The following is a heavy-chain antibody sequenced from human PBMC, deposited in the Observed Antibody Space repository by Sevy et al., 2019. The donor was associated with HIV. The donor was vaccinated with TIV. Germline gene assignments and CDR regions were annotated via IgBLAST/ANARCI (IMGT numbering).Heavy chain of an antibody. J-gene: IGHJ4*01. CDR1: GFAFSTHA. CDR3: ARDGGYSIKWYPLY. Sequence: GGSLRLSCAASGFAFSTHAMHWVRQAPGKGLEWVAVISYEGTETFYAASVVGRFTFSRDNSKNMLSLQINSLKPEDTAVYYCARDGGYSIKWYPLYWGHGTLVTVSS. D-gene: IGHD5-12*01. CDR2: ISYEGTET. V-gene: IGHV3-30-3*01.